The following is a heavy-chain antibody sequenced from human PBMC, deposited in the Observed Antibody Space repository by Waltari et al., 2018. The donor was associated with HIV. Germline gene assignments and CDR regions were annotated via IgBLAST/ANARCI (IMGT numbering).Heavy chain of an antibody. CDR1: GFSFIAVW. Sequence: VQLVESGGGVVKPGGSLRLSCAATGFSFIAVWMSWVRQAPGRGPEWVGRIKSNSDGGTREYGAPVKGRISISRDDSKTTLYLQMNRLKVDDTAVYYCTSEGGLGYYGMDVWGQGTTVIVS. D-gene: IGHD3-16*01. J-gene: IGHJ6*02. CDR2: IKSNSDGGTR. V-gene: IGHV3-15*01. CDR3: TSEGGLGYYGMDV.